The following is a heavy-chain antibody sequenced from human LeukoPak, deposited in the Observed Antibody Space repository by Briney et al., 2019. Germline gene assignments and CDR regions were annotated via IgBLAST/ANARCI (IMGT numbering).Heavy chain of an antibody. Sequence: GGSLRLSCTGSGFTFGDHAMSWVRQAQGKGLEWVGFIRSKAYRGTTEYAASVKGRFTISRDDSASIAYLQMNSLRTEDTAVYYCARGPIQLWIHNAMDVWGQGTTVTVSS. CDR1: GFTFGDHA. J-gene: IGHJ6*02. CDR3: ARGPIQLWIHNAMDV. V-gene: IGHV3-49*04. D-gene: IGHD5-18*01. CDR2: IRSKAYRGTT.